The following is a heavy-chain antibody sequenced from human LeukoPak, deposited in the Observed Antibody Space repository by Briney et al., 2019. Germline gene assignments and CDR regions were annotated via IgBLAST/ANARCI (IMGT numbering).Heavy chain of an antibody. J-gene: IGHJ4*02. CDR1: GGSIRSSDYY. CDR2: IYYTGST. D-gene: IGHD6-13*01. CDR3: ARRTHSSSLTY. V-gene: IGHV4-39*01. Sequence: PSETLSLTCTVSGGSIRSSDYYWGWIRQPPGKGLEWIGCIYYTGSTYYNPSLRGRVTVSIDTSMNQFPLRVNSVTAADTAIYYCARRTHSSSLTYWGQGALVTVSS.